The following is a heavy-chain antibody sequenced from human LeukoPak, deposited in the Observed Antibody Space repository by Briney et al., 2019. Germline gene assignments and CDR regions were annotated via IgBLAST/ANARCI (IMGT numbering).Heavy chain of an antibody. J-gene: IGHJ4*02. D-gene: IGHD1-14*01. CDR1: GFTFSSYA. CDR2: ISGSGGST. Sequence: GSLRLSCAASGFTFSSYAMSWVRQAPGQGLEWFSAISGSGGSTYYAHSVKGRFTISRDNSKSTLYLQMTSLRAEDTAVYYCAKTHRNMWYWGQGTLVTVSS. V-gene: IGHV3-23*01. CDR3: AKTHRNMWY.